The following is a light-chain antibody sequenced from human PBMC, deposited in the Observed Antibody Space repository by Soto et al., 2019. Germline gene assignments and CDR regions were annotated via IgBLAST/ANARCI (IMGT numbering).Light chain of an antibody. J-gene: IGKJ5*01. CDR2: DAS. CDR3: QQYHNFPIT. Sequence: DIQMTQSPSSLSASVLDIVTITCQASQHINIYLNWYQHQPGKAPKLLIFDASNLATGVPSRLSGSGYGTDFTFTISSMQTEDFETYYCQQYHNFPITFGHGTRLEIK. CDR1: QHINIY. V-gene: IGKV1-33*01.